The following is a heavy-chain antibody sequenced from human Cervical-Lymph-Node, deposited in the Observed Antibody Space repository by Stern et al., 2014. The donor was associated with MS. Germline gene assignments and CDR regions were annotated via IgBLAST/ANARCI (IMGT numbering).Heavy chain of an antibody. CDR3: ARVKPAAILDY. Sequence: VQLVESGSELKKPGASVKVSCKASGYTFTRNAMNWVRQAPGQRLEWMGWINTNAGNTAYAQHFTGRFVFSLDTSVSTAYLQISSLKAEDTAIYYCARVKPAAILDYWGQGTLVTVSS. CDR1: GYTFTRNA. J-gene: IGHJ4*02. CDR2: INTNAGNT. V-gene: IGHV7-4-1*02. D-gene: IGHD2-2*01.